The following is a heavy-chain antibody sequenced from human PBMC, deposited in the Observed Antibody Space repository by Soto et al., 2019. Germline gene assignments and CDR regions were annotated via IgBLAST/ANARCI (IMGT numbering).Heavy chain of an antibody. V-gene: IGHV3-72*01. CDR2: IRNKANSHTT. Sequence: EVQLVESGGGLVKPGGSLRLSCAASGFTFSNAWMSWVRQAPGKGLEWVGRIRNKANSHTTEYAASVKGRFTISRDDSKNSLYLQLNSLRTEDTAVYYCARGKNSFDFWGQGTLVTVSS. J-gene: IGHJ4*02. CDR3: ARGKNSFDF. CDR1: GFTFSNAW.